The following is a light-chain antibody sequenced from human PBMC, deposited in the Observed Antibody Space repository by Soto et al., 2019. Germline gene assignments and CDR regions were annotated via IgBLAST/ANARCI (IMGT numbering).Light chain of an antibody. Sequence: QSALTQPPSASGTPGQRVTISFSGSNSNVRYNTVNLFQQFPGTAPKLLIHTNNQRPSGVPDRFSGSKSATSASLAISGVQSEDEAVYYCAAWDDSLRGPVFGGGTKVTV. CDR3: AAWDDSLRGPV. CDR1: NSNVRYNT. CDR2: TNN. J-gene: IGLJ2*01. V-gene: IGLV1-44*01.